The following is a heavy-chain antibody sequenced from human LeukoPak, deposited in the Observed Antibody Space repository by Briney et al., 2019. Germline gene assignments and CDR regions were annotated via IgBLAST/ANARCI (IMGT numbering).Heavy chain of an antibody. CDR3: ARGGIYDLDDSFDM. D-gene: IGHD2/OR15-2a*01. CDR2: ISSSGSTI. Sequence: GGSLRLSCAASGFTFSSYEMNWVRQAPGKGLEWVSYISSSGSTIYYADSVKGRFTISRDNAKNSLYLQMNSLRAEDTAVYYCARGGIYDLDDSFDMWGQGTKVIVSS. V-gene: IGHV3-48*03. J-gene: IGHJ3*02. CDR1: GFTFSSYE.